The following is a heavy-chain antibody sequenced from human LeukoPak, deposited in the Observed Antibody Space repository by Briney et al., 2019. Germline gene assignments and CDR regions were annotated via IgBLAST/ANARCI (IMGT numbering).Heavy chain of an antibody. CDR3: AVGNCPTTSCYPGVAFDI. CDR2: FYASGGT. CDR1: GGSISSGGYF. V-gene: IGHV4-61*02. D-gene: IGHD2-2*01. Sequence: SQTLSLTCTVSGGSISSGGYFWSWIRQPAGKGLEWIGRFYASGGTNYNPSLQSRVTISVDTSKNQFSLKLTSVIAADTAVYYCAVGNCPTTSCYPGVAFDIWGQGTMVTVSS. J-gene: IGHJ3*02.